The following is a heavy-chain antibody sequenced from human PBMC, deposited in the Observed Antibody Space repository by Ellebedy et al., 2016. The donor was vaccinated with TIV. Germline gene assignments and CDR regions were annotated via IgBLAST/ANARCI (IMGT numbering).Heavy chain of an antibody. J-gene: IGHJ4*02. V-gene: IGHV4-34*01. CDR1: GGSFSGYY. CDR2: INHSGSS. Sequence: SETLSLXXAVYGGSFSGYYWSWIRQPPGKGLEWIGEINHSGSSNYNPSLKSRVTISADTSKNQFSLKLNSVTAADTAVYYCARGSRLTGTRCSDYWGQGTLVTVSS. CDR3: ARGSRLTGTRCSDY. D-gene: IGHD1-20*01.